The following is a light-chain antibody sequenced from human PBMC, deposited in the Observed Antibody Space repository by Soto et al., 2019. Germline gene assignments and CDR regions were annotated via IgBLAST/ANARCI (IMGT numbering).Light chain of an antibody. Sequence: DIQRSRSPSTLSASVGDRVSITCRASQSISSWLAWYQQKPGKAPKMLIYKASSLESGVPSRFRGSGSGTEFTLTISSLQPDDFAIYYCQEYLSSSWTFGQGTKVDIK. CDR1: QSISSW. CDR3: QEYLSSSWT. V-gene: IGKV1-5*03. CDR2: KAS. J-gene: IGKJ1*01.